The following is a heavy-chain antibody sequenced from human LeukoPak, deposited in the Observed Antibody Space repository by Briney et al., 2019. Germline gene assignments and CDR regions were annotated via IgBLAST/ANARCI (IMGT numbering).Heavy chain of an antibody. D-gene: IGHD6-13*01. CDR2: INPSGGSR. CDR3: AKDTSIAAACTPDAFHI. Sequence: ASVKLSRNASGYTFTSYYMHWVRHAPGQGLEWRGVINPSGGSRSYAQKFQGRVSMTRDTATSTVYMELSNLRSEDTAVYYCAKDTSIAAACTPDAFHIRGQGTMATVSS. CDR1: GYTFTSYY. J-gene: IGHJ3*02. V-gene: IGHV1-46*01.